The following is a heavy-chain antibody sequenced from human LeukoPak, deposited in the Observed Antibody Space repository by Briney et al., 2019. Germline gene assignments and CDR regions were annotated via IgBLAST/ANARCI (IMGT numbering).Heavy chain of an antibody. V-gene: IGHV3-23*01. Sequence: GGSLRLSCAASGFTFSSYAMSWVRQAPGKGLEWVSGILDSGYSTYYANSVKGRFTISRDNSKNTLYLQMNSLGAEDTAVYYCARTTGTTRGSDAFDIWGQGTMVTVSS. CDR2: ILDSGYST. CDR1: GFTFSSYA. D-gene: IGHD1-1*01. CDR3: ARTTGTTRGSDAFDI. J-gene: IGHJ3*02.